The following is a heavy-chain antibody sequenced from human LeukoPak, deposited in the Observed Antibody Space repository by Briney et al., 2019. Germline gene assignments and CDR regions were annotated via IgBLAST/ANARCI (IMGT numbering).Heavy chain of an antibody. D-gene: IGHD3-22*01. V-gene: IGHV3-30*18. Sequence: GGSLRLSCAASGFTFSSYGMHWVRQAPGKGLEWVAVISYDGSKKYYADSVKGRFTISRDNSKNTLYLQMNSLRAEDTAVYYCAKDLWVGYYGSSGYYEDYWGQGTLVTVSS. J-gene: IGHJ4*02. CDR3: AKDLWVGYYGSSGYYEDY. CDR1: GFTFSSYG. CDR2: ISYDGSKK.